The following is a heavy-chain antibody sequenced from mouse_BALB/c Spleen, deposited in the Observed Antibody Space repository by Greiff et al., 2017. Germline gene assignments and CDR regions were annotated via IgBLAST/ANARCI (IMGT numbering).Heavy chain of an antibody. D-gene: IGHD1-2*01. Sequence: EVKLQESGPELVKPGASVKISCKASGYTFTDYNMHWVKQSHGKSLEWIGYIYPYNGGTGYNQKFKSKATLTVDNSSSTAYMELRSLTSEDSAVYYCAKGGYVGYFDVWGAGTTVTVSS. J-gene: IGHJ1*01. CDR3: AKGGYVGYFDV. CDR1: GYTFTDYN. V-gene: IGHV1S29*02. CDR2: IYPYNGGT.